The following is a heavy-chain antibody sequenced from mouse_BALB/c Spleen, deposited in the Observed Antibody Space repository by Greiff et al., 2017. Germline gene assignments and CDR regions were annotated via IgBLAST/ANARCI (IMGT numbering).Heavy chain of an antibody. CDR3: ASRGGNYVDY. CDR1: GFNIKDYY. CDR2: IDPENGDT. D-gene: IGHD6-1*01. Sequence: VQLQQSGAELVRSGASVKLSCTASGFNIKDYYMHWVKQRPEQGLEWIGWIDPENGDTEYAPKFKGKATMTADTSSNTAYLQLSSLTSEDTAVYYCASRGGNYVDYWGQGTTLTVSS. J-gene: IGHJ2*01. V-gene: IGHV14-4*02.